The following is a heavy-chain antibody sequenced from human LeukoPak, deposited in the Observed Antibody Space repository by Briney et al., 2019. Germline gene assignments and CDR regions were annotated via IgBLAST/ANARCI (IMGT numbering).Heavy chain of an antibody. Sequence: SETLSLTCTVSGGSISSGSYYWSWIRQPAGKGLEWIGRIYTSGSTNYNPSLKSRVTISVDTSKNQFSLKLSSVTAADTAVYYCARGGMVRGVMPEYFQHWGQGTLVTVSS. D-gene: IGHD3-10*01. CDR2: IYTSGST. V-gene: IGHV4-61*02. CDR3: ARGGMVRGVMPEYFQH. J-gene: IGHJ1*01. CDR1: GGSISSGSYY.